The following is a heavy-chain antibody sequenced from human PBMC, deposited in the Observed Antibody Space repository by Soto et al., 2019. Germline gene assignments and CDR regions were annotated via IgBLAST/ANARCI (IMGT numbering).Heavy chain of an antibody. CDR1: GGSISSYY. J-gene: IGHJ3*02. D-gene: IGHD4-17*01. Sequence: TSETLSLTCTVSGGSISSYYWSWIRQPPGKGLEWIGYIYYSGSTNYNPSPKSRVTISVDTSKNQFSLKLSSVTAADTAVYYCARAPDYGDYTDAFDIWGQGTMVTV. CDR3: ARAPDYGDYTDAFDI. CDR2: IYYSGST. V-gene: IGHV4-59*01.